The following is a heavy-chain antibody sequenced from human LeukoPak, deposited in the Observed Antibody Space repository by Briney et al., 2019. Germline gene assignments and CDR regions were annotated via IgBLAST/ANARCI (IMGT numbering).Heavy chain of an antibody. D-gene: IGHD3-22*01. J-gene: IGHJ4*02. CDR1: GFTFSIYE. CDR2: ISSSGSSI. V-gene: IGHV3-48*03. CDR3: ARGGFYDRSGYSDY. Sequence: GGFLRLSCAASGFTFSIYEMNWVRQAPGKGLDCVAYISSSGSSIYYADSVKGRFTISRDNAKNSLYLQMSSLRAEDTAVYYCARGGFYDRSGYSDYWGQGTLVTVSS.